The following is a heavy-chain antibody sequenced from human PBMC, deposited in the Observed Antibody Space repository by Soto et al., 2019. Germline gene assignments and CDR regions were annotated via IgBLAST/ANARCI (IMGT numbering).Heavy chain of an antibody. D-gene: IGHD3-16*01. CDR3: APLGRASIY. J-gene: IGHJ4*02. V-gene: IGHV3-21*02. CDR2: ITASGSDM. Sequence: EMQLVESGGGLVKPGGSLRLSCTASGFSLSGYSLNWVRQAPGKGLEWVSSITASGSDMSYADSVMGRFSISRDNANNSLFLQMNSLRADDTAVYYCAPLGRASIYWGPGTLVTVSS. CDR1: GFSLSGYS.